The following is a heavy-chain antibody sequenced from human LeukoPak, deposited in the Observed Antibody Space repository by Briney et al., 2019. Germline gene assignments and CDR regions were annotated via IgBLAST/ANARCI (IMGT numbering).Heavy chain of an antibody. V-gene: IGHV4-59*01. J-gene: IGHJ3*02. D-gene: IGHD3-10*01. Sequence: SETLSLTCTVSGGSISPYYRSWVRQPPGKGLEWIGYIYYTGSTYYNPSLKSRVTISVDTSKNQFSLKLSSVTAADTAVYYCARAYYYGSGTFDIWGRGTLVTVSS. CDR2: IYYTGST. CDR1: GGSISPYY. CDR3: ARAYYYGSGTFDI.